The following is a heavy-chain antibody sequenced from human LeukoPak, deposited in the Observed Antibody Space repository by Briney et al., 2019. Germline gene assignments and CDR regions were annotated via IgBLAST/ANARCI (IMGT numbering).Heavy chain of an antibody. D-gene: IGHD1-1*01. CDR3: ARKSINWNLEAFDI. CDR1: GFTVRTNY. V-gene: IGHV3-53*01. J-gene: IGHJ3*02. CDR2: IYSGGST. Sequence: GGSLRLSCAASGFTVRTNYMSWVRQAPGKGLEWVSVIYSGGSTYYTDSVKGRFTISRDNSKNTLYLQMNSLRAEDTAVYYCARKSINWNLEAFDIWGQGTMVTVSS.